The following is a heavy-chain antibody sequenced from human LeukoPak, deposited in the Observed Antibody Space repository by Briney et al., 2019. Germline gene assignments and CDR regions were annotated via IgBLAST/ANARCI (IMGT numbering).Heavy chain of an antibody. CDR1: GFTFSSYA. J-gene: IGHJ4*02. CDR3: AKGGCSGGSCYYPYYFDY. Sequence: GVSLRLSCAASGFTFSSYAMSWVRQVPGKGLEWVSAISGSGGSTYYADSVKGRFTISRDNSKNTLYLQMNSLRAEDTAVYYCAKGGCSGGSCYYPYYFDYWGQGTLVTVSS. V-gene: IGHV3-23*01. CDR2: ISGSGGST. D-gene: IGHD2-15*01.